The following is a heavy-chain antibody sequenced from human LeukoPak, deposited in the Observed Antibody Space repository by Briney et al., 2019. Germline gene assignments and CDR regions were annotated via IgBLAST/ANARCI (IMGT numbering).Heavy chain of an antibody. V-gene: IGHV3-66*01. D-gene: IGHD3-10*01. J-gene: IGHJ4*02. CDR3: ERTMTGGLII. CDR1: GFTFSSYA. CDR2: IYSGGST. Sequence: GGSLRLSCAASGFTFSSYAMHWVRQAPGKGLEWVSVIYSGGSTYYADSVKGRFIISRDNSKNTVNLQMNSLRDEDTAVYYCERTMTGGLIIWGQGTQVTVSS.